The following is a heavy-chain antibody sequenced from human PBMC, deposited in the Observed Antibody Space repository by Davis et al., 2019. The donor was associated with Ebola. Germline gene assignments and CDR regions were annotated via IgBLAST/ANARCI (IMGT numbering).Heavy chain of an antibody. CDR1: GFTFSSYS. J-gene: IGHJ4*02. Sequence: GESLKISCAASGFTFSSYSMNWVRQAPGKGLEWVSYISSSSSTIYYADSVKGRFTISRDNAKNSLYLQMNSLRDEDTAVYYCARDRYCSGGSCYFDYWGQGTLVTVSS. CDR3: ARDRYCSGGSCYFDY. D-gene: IGHD2-15*01. V-gene: IGHV3-48*02. CDR2: ISSSSSTI.